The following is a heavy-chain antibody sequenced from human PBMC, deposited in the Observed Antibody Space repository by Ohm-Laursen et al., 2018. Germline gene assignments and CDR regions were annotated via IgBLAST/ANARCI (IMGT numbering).Heavy chain of an antibody. CDR3: AKQLGSSGWYYSYYYYGMDV. CDR2: ISYDGSNK. Sequence: RSLRLSCAASGFTFSDYYMRWIRQAPGKGLEWVAVISYDGSNKYYADSVKGRFTISRDNSKNTLYLQMNSLRAEDTAVYYCAKQLGSSGWYYSYYYYGMDVWGQGTTVTVSS. CDR1: GFTFSDYY. J-gene: IGHJ6*02. D-gene: IGHD6-19*01. V-gene: IGHV3-30*18.